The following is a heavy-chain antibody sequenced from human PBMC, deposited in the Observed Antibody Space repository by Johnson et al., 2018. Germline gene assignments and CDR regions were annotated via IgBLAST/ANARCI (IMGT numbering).Heavy chain of an antibody. D-gene: IGHD2-15*01. J-gene: IGHJ6*03. Sequence: QVQLVQSGGGVVQPGRSLRLSCAASGFTFSDYGMHWVRQAPGKGLEWVAFISYDGNDKYSADSVKGRFTVFRDNSGNTLYLQMNSLRSEDTAMYYCAKAGCSGTICYSSRLFTFYYYMDVGGKGTAVTGSS. CDR2: ISYDGNDK. CDR1: GFTFSDYG. CDR3: AKAGCSGTICYSSRLFTFYYYMDV. V-gene: IGHV3-30*18.